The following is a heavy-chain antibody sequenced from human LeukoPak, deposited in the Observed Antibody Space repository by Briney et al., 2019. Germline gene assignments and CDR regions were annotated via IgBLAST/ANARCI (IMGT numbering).Heavy chain of an antibody. Sequence: SETLSLTCTVSGGSISSYYWSWLRQPAGKGLEWIGRIYTSGSTNYNPSLKSRVTMSVDTSKNQFSLKLSSVTAADTAVYYCARDPDYDILTGFDYWGQGTLVTVSS. D-gene: IGHD3-9*01. CDR3: ARDPDYDILTGFDY. CDR2: IYTSGST. V-gene: IGHV4-4*07. J-gene: IGHJ4*02. CDR1: GGSISSYY.